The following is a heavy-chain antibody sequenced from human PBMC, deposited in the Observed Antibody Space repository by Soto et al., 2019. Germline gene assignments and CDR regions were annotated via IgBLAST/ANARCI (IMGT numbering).Heavy chain of an antibody. J-gene: IGHJ4*02. CDR2: IHYNGST. CDR1: GGTSSSHY. CDR3: AREGNLGRWIQPLDS. V-gene: IGHV4-59*11. Sequence: PLETLSLTCPASGGTSSSHYLNWIRQPTGKGLEWIGNIHYNGSTKYSPSLKSRVTMSVDTSKNHFSLKLISVTTADTAVYFCAREGNLGRWIQPLDSWGQGTLVTVSS. D-gene: IGHD2-2*03.